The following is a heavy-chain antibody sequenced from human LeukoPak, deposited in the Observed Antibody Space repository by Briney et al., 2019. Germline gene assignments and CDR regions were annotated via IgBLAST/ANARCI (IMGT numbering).Heavy chain of an antibody. J-gene: IGHJ4*02. CDR1: GGTFSSYA. CDR3: ARGRVAAAAVTIHFDY. V-gene: IGHV1-69*13. D-gene: IGHD6-13*01. CDR2: IIPIFGTA. Sequence: ASVKVSCKASGGTFSSYAISWVRQAPGQGLEWMGGIIPIFGTANYAQKFQGRVTITADESTSTAYMELSSLRSEDTAVYYCARGRVAAAAVTIHFDYWGQGTLVTVSS.